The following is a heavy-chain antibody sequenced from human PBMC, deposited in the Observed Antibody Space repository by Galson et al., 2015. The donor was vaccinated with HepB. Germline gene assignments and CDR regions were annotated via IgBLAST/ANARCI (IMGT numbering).Heavy chain of an antibody. V-gene: IGHV1-2*05. CDR2: INCNSRGT. CDR1: GYIFTDFY. CDR3: ARASTRGFLGD. D-gene: IGHD3-3*01. Sequence: SVKVSCKASGYIFTDFYMHWVRQAPGQGLEWMGRINCNSRGTNFARKFQGRPTITRDMSTRTVNMELSRLKSDDTDVYYCARASTRGFLGDWGQGTLVAVSS. J-gene: IGHJ4*02.